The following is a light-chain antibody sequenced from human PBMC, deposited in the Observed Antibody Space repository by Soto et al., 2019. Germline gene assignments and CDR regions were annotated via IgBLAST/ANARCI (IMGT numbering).Light chain of an antibody. CDR2: RAS. J-gene: IGKJ3*01. V-gene: IGKV4-1*01. Sequence: DSVMTQSPDSLAVSLGERATINCKSSQSVLYSSNNNNYLAWYQQKPRQPPKLLIYRASTRQSGVPDRFSGSGSGTDFTLTISSLQAEDVAVYYCKQYYSTPFTFGPGTKVDIK. CDR3: KQYYSTPFT. CDR1: QSVLYSSNNNNY.